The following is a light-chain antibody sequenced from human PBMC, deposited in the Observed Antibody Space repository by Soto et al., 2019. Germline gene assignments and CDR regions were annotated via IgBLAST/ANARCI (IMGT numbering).Light chain of an antibody. CDR3: QQYYSTPRT. Sequence: DIVMTQSPDSLAVSLGERATINCKSSQTVLDSSNNKDYLTWYQQKPGQPPKLLIYWASTREFGVPDRLSGSGSGTDFTLTISSLQAEDVAVYYCQQYYSTPRTFGHGTKVEIK. V-gene: IGKV4-1*01. CDR2: WAS. CDR1: QTVLDSSNNKDY. J-gene: IGKJ1*01.